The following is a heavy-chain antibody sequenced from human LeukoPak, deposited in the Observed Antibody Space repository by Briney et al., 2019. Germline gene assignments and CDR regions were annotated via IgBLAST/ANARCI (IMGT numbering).Heavy chain of an antibody. Sequence: GGSLRLSCAASGFTFSDYTMNWVRQAPGKGLEWVSSISSSSTYIYYADSVEGRFTISRDNAKNSLYLQMNSLRAEDTAVYYCARANSGYYDFWSGYSLLDYMDVWGKGATVTVSS. D-gene: IGHD3-3*01. CDR1: GFTFSDYT. J-gene: IGHJ6*03. V-gene: IGHV3-21*01. CDR2: ISSSSTYI. CDR3: ARANSGYYDFWSGYSLLDYMDV.